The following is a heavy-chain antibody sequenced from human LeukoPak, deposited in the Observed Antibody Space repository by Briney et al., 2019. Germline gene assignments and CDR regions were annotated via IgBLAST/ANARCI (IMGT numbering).Heavy chain of an antibody. CDR2: INWNGGST. J-gene: IGHJ4*02. D-gene: IGHD3-22*01. V-gene: IGHV3-20*01. CDR1: GFTFDDYG. Sequence: TGGSLRLSCAASGFTFDDYGMSWVRQAPGKGLEWVSGINWNGGSTGYADSVKGRFTISRDNAKNSLYLQMNSLRAEDTALYHCARVGRGSGYYKFDYWGQGTLVTVSS. CDR3: ARVGRGSGYYKFDY.